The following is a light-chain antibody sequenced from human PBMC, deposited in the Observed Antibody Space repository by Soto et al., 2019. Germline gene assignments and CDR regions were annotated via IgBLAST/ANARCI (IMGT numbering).Light chain of an antibody. J-gene: IGKJ1*01. V-gene: IGKV1-5*03. CDR3: QQYNSYSWT. CDR1: QSISSW. CDR2: KAS. Sequence: DIQMTQSPSTLSASVGERATIPCRRSQSISSWLAWYQQKPGKAPKLLIYKASSLESGVPSRFSGSGSGTEFTLTISSLQTDDFATYYCQQYNSYSWTFGKGTKVDIK.